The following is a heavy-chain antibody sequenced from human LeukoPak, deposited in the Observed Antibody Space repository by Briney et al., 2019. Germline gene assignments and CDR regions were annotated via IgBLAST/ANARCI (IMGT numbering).Heavy chain of an antibody. Sequence: SVKVSCKASGGTFSSYAISWVRQAPGQGLEWMGRIIPIFGTANYAQKFQGRVTITTDESTSTAYMELSSLRSEDTAVYYCARPRRDGLITFDYWGQRTLVTVSS. CDR2: IIPIFGTA. J-gene: IGHJ4*02. D-gene: IGHD5-24*01. CDR1: GGTFSSYA. V-gene: IGHV1-69*05. CDR3: ARPRRDGLITFDY.